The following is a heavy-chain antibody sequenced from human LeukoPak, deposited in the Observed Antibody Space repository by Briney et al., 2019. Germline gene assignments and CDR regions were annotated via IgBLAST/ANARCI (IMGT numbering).Heavy chain of an antibody. Sequence: GGSLRLSCVASGFTFSDYAMHWVRQAPGKGLEWVAVISDDGTNKHYADSRKGRFTISRDNSKNTLHLQMNSLRAEDTAVYYCKKDRVLQMTTVTTGDFDYWGQGTLVTVSS. V-gene: IGHV3-30*14. J-gene: IGHJ4*02. CDR2: ISDDGTNK. CDR1: GFTFSDYA. D-gene: IGHD4-17*01. CDR3: KKDRVLQMTTVTTGDFDY.